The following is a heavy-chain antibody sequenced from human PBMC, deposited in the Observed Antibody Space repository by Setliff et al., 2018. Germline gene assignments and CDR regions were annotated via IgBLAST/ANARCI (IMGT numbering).Heavy chain of an antibody. Sequence: PGGSLRLSCVVSGFTFSNYRMTWVRKATGKGLQWVATIKADGREQYYGDSVKGRSTISRENAKSSLFLQMKNLRPEDSAVYYCGRDRRGVETHWGQGTLVTVSS. CDR2: IKADGREQ. CDR1: GFTFSNYR. D-gene: IGHD1-1*01. CDR3: GRDRRGVETH. V-gene: IGHV3-7*01. J-gene: IGHJ4*02.